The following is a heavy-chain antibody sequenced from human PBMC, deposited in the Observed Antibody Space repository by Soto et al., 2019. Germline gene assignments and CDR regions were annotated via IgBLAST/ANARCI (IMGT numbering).Heavy chain of an antibody. J-gene: IGHJ6*02. V-gene: IGHV3-48*02. CDR2: ISSSSSTI. CDR1: GFTFSSYS. Sequence: EVQLVESGGGLVQPGGSLRLSCAASGFTFSSYSMNWVRQAPGKGLEWVSYISSSSSTIYYADSVKGRFTISRDNAKNSLYLQMNSLRDEDTAVYYCARDLAGVQYPRSYYYGMDVWGQGTTVTVSS. D-gene: IGHD4-4*01. CDR3: ARDLAGVQYPRSYYYGMDV.